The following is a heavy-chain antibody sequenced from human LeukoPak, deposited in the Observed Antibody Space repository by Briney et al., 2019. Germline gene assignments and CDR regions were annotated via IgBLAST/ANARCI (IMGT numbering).Heavy chain of an antibody. CDR2: IKSKTDGGTT. V-gene: IGHV3-15*01. D-gene: IGHD3-9*01. CDR3: TTDEVGEYYDILTGYYIGPDY. J-gene: IGHJ4*02. CDR1: GFTFSNAW. Sequence: GGSLRLSCAASGFTFSNAWMSWVRQAPGKGLEWVGRIKSKTDGGTTDYAAPVKGRFTISRDDSKNTLYLQMNSLKTEDTAVYYCTTDEVGEYYDILTGYYIGPDYWGQGTLVTVSS.